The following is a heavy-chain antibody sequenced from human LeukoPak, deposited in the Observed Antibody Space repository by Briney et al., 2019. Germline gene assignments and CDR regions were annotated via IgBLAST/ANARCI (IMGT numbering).Heavy chain of an antibody. V-gene: IGHV3-23*01. D-gene: IGHD4-17*01. Sequence: GGSLRLSCVGSDFTFANYAMTWVRLTPGKGLEWVSSIKGSGSYAMYADSVSGRFTTSRDNSRNTIFLQMTSLRAEDTAIYYCGRDPNGDYIGAFEFWGLGTLISVSS. CDR1: DFTFANYA. CDR2: IKGSGSYA. CDR3: GRDPNGDYIGAFEF. J-gene: IGHJ3*01.